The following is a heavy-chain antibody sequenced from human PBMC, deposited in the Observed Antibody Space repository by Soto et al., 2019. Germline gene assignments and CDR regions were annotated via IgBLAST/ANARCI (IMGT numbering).Heavy chain of an antibody. Sequence: LRLSCAASGFTVTTNYMTWVRQAPGKGLEWVSVIYSGGSTFYADSVKGRFTISRDNSKNTLYLQMNSLSADDTAVYYCARDTGSGWYDYWGQGTLVTV. CDR1: GFTVTTNY. V-gene: IGHV3-53*01. CDR3: ARDTGSGWYDY. CDR2: IYSGGST. D-gene: IGHD6-19*01. J-gene: IGHJ4*02.